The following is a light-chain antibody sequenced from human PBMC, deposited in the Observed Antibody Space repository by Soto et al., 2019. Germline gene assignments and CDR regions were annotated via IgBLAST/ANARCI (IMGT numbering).Light chain of an antibody. CDR1: QDISNY. J-gene: IGKJ5*01. CDR3: PQYSPLIT. Sequence: SKTSLSXSVGDRXTITCQASQDISNYLKWYQQKLGKDAELLSHDAANLETGVPSRFRASGSGTDFTFTITSWQSADIATYYCPQYSPLITFGQRRRLEI. V-gene: IGKV1-33*01. CDR2: DAA.